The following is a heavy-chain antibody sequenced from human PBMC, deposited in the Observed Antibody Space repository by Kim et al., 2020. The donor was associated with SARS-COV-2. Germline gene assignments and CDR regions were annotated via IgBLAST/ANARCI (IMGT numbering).Heavy chain of an antibody. J-gene: IGHJ5*02. V-gene: IGHV3-30*03. Sequence: GGSLRLSCAASGFTFNNYDMHWVRQAPGKGLEWVAVISYDGSNKYYADSVKGRFTISRDNSKNTLYLQMNSLRAEDTAVYYCAGDYCSTSSRCVNWFDPWGQGTLVTVSS. CDR1: GFTFNNYD. D-gene: IGHD2-2*01. CDR2: ISYDGSNK. CDR3: AGDYCSTSSRCVNWFDP.